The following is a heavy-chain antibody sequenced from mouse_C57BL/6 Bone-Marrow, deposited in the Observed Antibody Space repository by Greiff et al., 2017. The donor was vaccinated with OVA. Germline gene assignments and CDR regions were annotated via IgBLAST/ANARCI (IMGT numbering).Heavy chain of an antibody. J-gene: IGHJ4*01. V-gene: IGHV5-15*01. CDR3: ASLLLPAMDY. Sequence: DVKLQESGGGLVQPGGSLKLSCAASGFTFSDYGMAWVRQAPRKGPEWVAFISNLAYSIYYADTVTGRFTISRENAKNTLYLEMSSLRSEDTAMYYCASLLLPAMDYWGQGTSVTVSS. CDR1: GFTFSDYG. D-gene: IGHD2-4*01. CDR2: ISNLAYSI.